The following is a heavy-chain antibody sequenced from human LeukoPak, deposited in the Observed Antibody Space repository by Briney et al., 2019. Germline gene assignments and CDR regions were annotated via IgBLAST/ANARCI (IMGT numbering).Heavy chain of an antibody. CDR3: AKVLQTYGDFDY. CDR1: GLTVSDNY. V-gene: IGHV3-23*01. D-gene: IGHD4-17*01. J-gene: IGHJ4*02. Sequence: GGSLRLSCAASGLTVSDNYMSWARQAPGKGLEWVSAISGSGGSTYYADSVKGRFTISRDNSKNTLYLQMNSLRAEDTAVYYCAKVLQTYGDFDYWGQGTLVTVSS. CDR2: ISGSGGST.